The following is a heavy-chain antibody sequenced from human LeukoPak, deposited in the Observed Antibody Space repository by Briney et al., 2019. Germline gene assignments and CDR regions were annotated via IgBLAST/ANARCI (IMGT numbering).Heavy chain of an antibody. V-gene: IGHV4-61*01. CDR2: IYYSGSA. CDR3: ARSQDSSGYSPFDC. CDR1: GGSVSSGSYY. Sequence: SETLSLTCTVSGGSVSSGSYYWIWIRQPPGKGLEWIGYIYYSGSAKYNPSLKSRVTISVDTSKNQFSLKLSSVTAADTAVYYCARSQDSSGYSPFDCWGQGTLVTVSS. J-gene: IGHJ4*02. D-gene: IGHD3-22*01.